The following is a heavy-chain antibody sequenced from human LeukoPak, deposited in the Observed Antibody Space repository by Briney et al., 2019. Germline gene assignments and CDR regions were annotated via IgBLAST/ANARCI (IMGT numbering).Heavy chain of an antibody. Sequence: GGSLRLSCAASGFTFSSYSMNWVRQAPGKGLEWVSSISSSSSYIYYADSVKGRFTISRDNAKNSLYLQMNSLRAEDTAVYYCAREADYLYTNAFDIWGQGTMVTVSS. CDR3: AREADYLYTNAFDI. D-gene: IGHD3-16*01. CDR2: ISSSSSYI. J-gene: IGHJ3*02. V-gene: IGHV3-21*01. CDR1: GFTFSSYS.